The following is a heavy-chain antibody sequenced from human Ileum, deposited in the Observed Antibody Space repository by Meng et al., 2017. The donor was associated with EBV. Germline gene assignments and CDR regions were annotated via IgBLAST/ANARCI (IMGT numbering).Heavy chain of an antibody. D-gene: IGHD5-18*01. CDR3: ARGWDTAMDSG. J-gene: IGHJ4*02. Sequence: QVQLQGSGPGLVKPSAPLSLTCTVSGGSVSISSYYWGWIRQPPGEGLGWIEYIYYGGTTNYNPSLESRVTISVDTSKNQFSMKLRSVAASDTAVYYCARGWDTAMDSGWGQGTLVTVSS. V-gene: IGHV4-61*01. CDR2: IYYGGTT. CDR1: GGSVSISSYY.